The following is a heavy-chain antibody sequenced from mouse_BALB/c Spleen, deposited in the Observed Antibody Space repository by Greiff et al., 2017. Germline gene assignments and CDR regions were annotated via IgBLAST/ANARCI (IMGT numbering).Heavy chain of an antibody. J-gene: IGHJ3*01. V-gene: IGHV6-6*02. D-gene: IGHD3-2*02. CDR2: IRLKSNNYAT. CDR3: TRRLEGWFAY. CDR1: GFTFSNYW. Sequence: EVQGVESGGGLVQPGGSMKLSCVASGFTFSNYWMNWVRQSPEKGLEWVAEIRLKSNNYATHYAESVKGRFTISRDDSKSSVYLQMNNLRAEDTGIYYCTRRLEGWFAYWGQGTLVTVSA.